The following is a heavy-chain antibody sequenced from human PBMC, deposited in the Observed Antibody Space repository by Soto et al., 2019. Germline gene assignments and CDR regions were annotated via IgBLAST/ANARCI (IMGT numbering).Heavy chain of an antibody. CDR3: ARGQSNVLGYFDWLFTDAFDI. CDR1: GYTFTSYG. CDR2: ISAYNGNT. V-gene: IGHV1-18*01. J-gene: IGHJ3*02. Sequence: ASVKVSCKASGYTFTSYGISWVRQAPGQGLEWMGWISAYNGNTNYAQKLQGRVTMTTDTSTSTAYMELRSLRSDDTAVYYCARGQSNVLGYFDWLFTDAFDIWGQGTMVTVSS. D-gene: IGHD3-9*01.